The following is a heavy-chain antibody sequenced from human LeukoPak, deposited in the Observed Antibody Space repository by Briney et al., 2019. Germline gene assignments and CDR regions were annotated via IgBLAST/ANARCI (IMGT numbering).Heavy chain of an antibody. V-gene: IGHV6-1*01. Sequence: SQTLSLTFAISGDSVSSNSAAWNWLRQSPSRGLEWRGSTYYRSKWYNDYAVSVKSRITINPDTSKNQFSLQLNSVTAADTAVYYCARVYSSSWYGAQEYYFDYWGQGTLVTVSS. J-gene: IGHJ4*02. D-gene: IGHD6-13*01. CDR1: GDSVSSNSAA. CDR2: TYYRSKWYN. CDR3: ARVYSSSWYGAQEYYFDY.